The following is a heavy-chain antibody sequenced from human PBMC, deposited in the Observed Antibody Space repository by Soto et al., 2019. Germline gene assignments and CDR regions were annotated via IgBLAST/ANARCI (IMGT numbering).Heavy chain of an antibody. CDR3: ARDLLPYDFWSGYYSPHYYYYGMDV. D-gene: IGHD3-3*01. CDR1: GFTFSSYW. V-gene: IGHV3-7*01. J-gene: IGHJ6*02. Sequence: GGSLRLSCAASGFTFSSYWMSWVRQAPGKGLEWVANIKQDGSEKYYVDSVKGRFTISRDNAKNSLYLQMNSLRAEDTAVYYCARDLLPYDFWSGYYSPHYYYYGMDVWGQGTTVTVSS. CDR2: IKQDGSEK.